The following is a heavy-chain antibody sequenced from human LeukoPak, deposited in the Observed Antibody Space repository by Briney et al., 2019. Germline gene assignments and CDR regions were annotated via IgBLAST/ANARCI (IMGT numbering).Heavy chain of an antibody. CDR1: GFTFDDHG. CDR2: ISGSGGST. J-gene: IGHJ3*01. CDR3: AKDAFSYNGVYDPFDV. D-gene: IGHD3-3*01. V-gene: IGHV3-23*01. Sequence: PGGSLRLSCATSGFTFDDHGMSWVRQAPGKGLEWVSDISGSGGSTYYADSVKGRFTISRDNSKDTLYLQMNSLKVEDTAVYYCAKDAFSYNGVYDPFDVWGQGTMVTVSS.